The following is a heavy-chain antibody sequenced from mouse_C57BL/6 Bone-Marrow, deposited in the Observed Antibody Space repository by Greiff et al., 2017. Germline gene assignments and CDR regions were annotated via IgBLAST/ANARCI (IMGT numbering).Heavy chain of an antibody. D-gene: IGHD1-1*01. V-gene: IGHV5-17*01. Sequence: EVMLVESGGGLVKPGGSLKLSCAASGFTFSDYGMHWVRQAPEKGLEWVAYISSGSSTIYYADTVKGRFTISRDNAKNTLFLQMTSLRSEDTAMYYCARGATVVARWYFDVWGTGTTVTVSS. CDR2: ISSGSSTI. J-gene: IGHJ1*03. CDR1: GFTFSDYG. CDR3: ARGATVVARWYFDV.